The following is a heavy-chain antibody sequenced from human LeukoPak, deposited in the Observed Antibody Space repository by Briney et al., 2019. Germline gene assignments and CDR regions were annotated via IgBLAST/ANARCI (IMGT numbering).Heavy chain of an antibody. CDR1: GFTVSSVA. D-gene: IGHD2-15*01. CDR3: AKYSRYCSSASYYYYLHL. CDR2: ISGSGGST. V-gene: IGHV3-23*01. Sequence: GGSLSCSCAASGFTVSSVAMSWVRQAPGKGLEWVSAISGSGGSTYYADSVKGRFTISRDNSKNTLYLQMNSLRAEDTAVYYCAKYSRYCSSASYYYYLHLWAREPLVTVSS. J-gene: IGHJ5*02.